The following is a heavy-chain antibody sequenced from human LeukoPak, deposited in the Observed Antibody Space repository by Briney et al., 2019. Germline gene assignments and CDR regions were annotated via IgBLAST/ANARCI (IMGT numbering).Heavy chain of an antibody. J-gene: IGHJ5*02. Sequence: SETLSLTCTVSGGSISSSSYYWGWIRQPPGKGLEWIGSIYYSGSTYYNPSLKSRVTISVDTSKNQFSLKLSSVTAADTAVYYCARSPYCSGGSCYSENNRFDPWGQGTLVTVSS. V-gene: IGHV4-39*07. CDR3: ARSPYCSGGSCYSENNRFDP. CDR2: IYYSGST. CDR1: GGSISSSSYY. D-gene: IGHD2-15*01.